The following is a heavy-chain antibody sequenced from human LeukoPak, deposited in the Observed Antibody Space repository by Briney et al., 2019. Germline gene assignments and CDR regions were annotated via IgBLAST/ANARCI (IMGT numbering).Heavy chain of an antibody. CDR1: GFTFSSYS. CDR3: ARGYYGSGSYSDY. CDR2: ISSSSSTI. V-gene: IGHV3-48*01. J-gene: IGHJ4*02. D-gene: IGHD3-10*01. Sequence: GGSLRLSCAASGFTFSSYSMNWVRQAPGKGLEWVSYISSSSSTIYYADSVKGRFTTSRDNAKNSLYLQMNSLRAEDTAVYYCARGYYGSGSYSDYWGQGTLVTVSS.